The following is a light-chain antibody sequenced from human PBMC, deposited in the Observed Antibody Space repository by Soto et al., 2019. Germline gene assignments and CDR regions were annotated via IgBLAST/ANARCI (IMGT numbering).Light chain of an antibody. V-gene: IGKV1-5*03. Sequence: DIQMTQSPSTLSASVGDRVTITCRASQSISSWLAWYQQKPGKAPKLLIYQAYSLQSGVQSRFSGSGSETEFTLTIRSLLPDDFATYFCKQYKSYFRTFGQGTKVDIK. CDR2: QAY. CDR1: QSISSW. J-gene: IGKJ1*01. CDR3: KQYKSYFRT.